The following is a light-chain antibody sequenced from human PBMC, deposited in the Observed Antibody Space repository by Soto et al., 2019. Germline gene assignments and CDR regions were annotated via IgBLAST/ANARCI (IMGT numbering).Light chain of an antibody. V-gene: IGLV2-8*01. J-gene: IGLJ3*02. Sequence: QSALAQLPSAAGSPGQSVTISCTGTTSDFGVYDLVSWYQHRPGRAPRLIIYEVTKRPSGIPVRFSGSKSGNTASLTVSGLQADDEAAYYCSSYAGGNNLLFGGGTKVTVL. CDR3: SSYAGGNNLL. CDR2: EVT. CDR1: TSDFGVYDL.